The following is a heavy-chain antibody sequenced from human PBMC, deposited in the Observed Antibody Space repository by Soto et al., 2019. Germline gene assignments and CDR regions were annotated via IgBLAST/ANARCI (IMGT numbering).Heavy chain of an antibody. CDR2: ISSSGSTI. Sequence: PGGSLRLSCAASGFTFSDYYMSWIRQAPGKGLEWVSYISSSGSTIYYADSVKGRFTISRDNAKNSLYLQMNSLRAEDTAVYYCASRSATVLSLTYWGPGTQVTVSS. CDR1: GFTFSDYY. V-gene: IGHV3-11*01. CDR3: ASRSATVLSLTY. D-gene: IGHD2-8*01. J-gene: IGHJ4*02.